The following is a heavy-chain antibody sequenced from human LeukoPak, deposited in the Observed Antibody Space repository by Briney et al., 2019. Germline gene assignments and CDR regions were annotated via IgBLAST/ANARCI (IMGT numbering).Heavy chain of an antibody. Sequence: GGSLRLSCAASGFTFSSHGMHWVRQAPGKGLEWLAYIRYDGSSKKYADSVKGRFTISRDNSKNTLYLQMNSLRAEDTAVYYCAKDRVAVVDYWGQGTLVTVSS. CDR1: GFTFSSHG. CDR3: AKDRVAVVDY. V-gene: IGHV3-30*02. J-gene: IGHJ4*02. CDR2: IRYDGSSK. D-gene: IGHD2-15*01.